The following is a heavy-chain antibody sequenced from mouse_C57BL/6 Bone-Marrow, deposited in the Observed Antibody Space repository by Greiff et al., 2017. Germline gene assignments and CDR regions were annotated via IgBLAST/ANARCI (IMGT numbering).Heavy chain of an antibody. J-gene: IGHJ4*01. CDR3: ARGDYYAMDD. V-gene: IGHV1-81*01. CDR1: GYTFTSSC. CDR2: IHPRSGNT. Sequence: QVQLQQSGAELARPGASVKLSCKASGYTFTSSCISWVKQRTGQGLAWIGEIHPRSGNTYYNEKFKGKATLTADKSSSTAYMELRSLTSDDSAVYFCARGDYYAMDDWGQGTSGTVSS.